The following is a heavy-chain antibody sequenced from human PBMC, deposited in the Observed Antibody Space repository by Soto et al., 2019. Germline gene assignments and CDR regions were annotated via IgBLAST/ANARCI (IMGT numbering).Heavy chain of an antibody. V-gene: IGHV4-39*01. D-gene: IGHD2-21*02. CDR1: GDSITTSGYY. CDR2: IYSSGRT. J-gene: IGHJ6*02. CDR3: VRHATDHTAYYYSAMDV. Sequence: TSETLSLTCNVSGDSITTSGYYWGWIRQPPGKGLEWIGSIYSSGRTYYNPSLNSRVTISLDTAKNPIYLKLNSVTAADTAVDYCVRHATDHTAYYYSAMDVWGQGTTVTVSS.